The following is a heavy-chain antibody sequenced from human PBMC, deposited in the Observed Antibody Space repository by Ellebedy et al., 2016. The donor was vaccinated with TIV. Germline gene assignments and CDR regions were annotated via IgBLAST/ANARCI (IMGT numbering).Heavy chain of an antibody. D-gene: IGHD3-10*01. Sequence: PGESLKISCAASGFTFSSYGMHWVRQAPGKGLEWVAVIWYDGSNKYYADSVKGRFTISRDNSKNTLYLQMNSLRAEDTAVYYCASQWFGEYYFDYWGQGTLVTVSS. J-gene: IGHJ4*02. CDR2: IWYDGSNK. V-gene: IGHV3-33*01. CDR3: ASQWFGEYYFDY. CDR1: GFTFSSYG.